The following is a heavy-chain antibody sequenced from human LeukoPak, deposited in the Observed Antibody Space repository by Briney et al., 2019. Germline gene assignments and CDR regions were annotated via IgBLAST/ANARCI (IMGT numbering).Heavy chain of an antibody. D-gene: IGHD3-10*01. V-gene: IGHV4-39*01. CDR1: GGSISSIIYY. CDR2: IYYSGST. J-gene: IGHJ4*02. Sequence: PSETLSLTCTVSGGSISSIIYYCGWIRQPPGKGLEWIGTIYYSGSTYYNVSLKSRVTISVDTSRNQFSLNLSSVTAADTAVYYCARHSRSVDYGSGSYTWDYWGQGTLVTVPS. CDR3: ARHSRSVDYGSGSYTWDY.